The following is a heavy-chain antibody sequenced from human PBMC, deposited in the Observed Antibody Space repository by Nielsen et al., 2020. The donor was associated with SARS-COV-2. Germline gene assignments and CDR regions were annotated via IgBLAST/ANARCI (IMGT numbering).Heavy chain of an antibody. Sequence: GGSLRLSCAASGFTFSSYGMHWVRQAPGKGLEWVAVISYDGSNKYYADSVKGRFTISRDNSKNTLYLQMNSLRAEDTAVYYCAAELLPVYGMDVWGQGTTVTVSS. CDR1: GFTFSSYG. CDR2: ISYDGSNK. D-gene: IGHD1-26*01. V-gene: IGHV3-30*19. CDR3: AAELLPVYGMDV. J-gene: IGHJ6*02.